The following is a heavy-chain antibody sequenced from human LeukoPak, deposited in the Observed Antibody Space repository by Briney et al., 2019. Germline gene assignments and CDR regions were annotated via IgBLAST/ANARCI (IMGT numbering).Heavy chain of an antibody. CDR2: IYYTGST. D-gene: IGHD2-15*01. V-gene: IGHV4-31*03. J-gene: IGHJ4*02. CDR1: GASISSGGYY. Sequence: SETLSLTCTVSGASISSGGYYWSWIRQHPGKGLEWIGYIYYTGSTYYNPSLRSRIFISVDTARNQFSLQLRSVTAADTAVYYCASHCSGGTCYRYFFDYWGQGTQVPVSS. CDR3: ASHCSGGTCYRYFFDY.